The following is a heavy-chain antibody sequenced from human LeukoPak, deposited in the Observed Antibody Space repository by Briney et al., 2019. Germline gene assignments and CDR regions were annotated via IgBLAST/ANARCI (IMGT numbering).Heavy chain of an antibody. CDR1: GGSFSGYY. D-gene: IGHD6-13*01. J-gene: IGHJ4*02. Sequence: SETLSLTCAVYGGSFSGYYWSWIRQPPGKGLEWIGEINHSGSTNYNPSLKSRVTISVDTPKNQFSLKLSSVTAADTAVYYCARDGPRIAAAGRKVYYFDYWGQGTLVTVSS. CDR3: ARDGPRIAAAGRKVYYFDY. V-gene: IGHV4-34*01. CDR2: INHSGST.